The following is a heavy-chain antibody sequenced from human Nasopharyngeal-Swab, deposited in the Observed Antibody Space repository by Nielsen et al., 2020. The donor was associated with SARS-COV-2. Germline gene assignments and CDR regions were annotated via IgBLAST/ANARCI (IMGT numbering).Heavy chain of an antibody. J-gene: IGHJ6*02. CDR2: MNPNSGNT. V-gene: IGHV1-8*01. CDR3: ARVGWSLGDYYYYGMDV. D-gene: IGHD2-15*01. CDR1: GYNFTTYD. Sequence: ASVKVSCKASGYNFTTYDINWVRQATGQGLEWMGWMNPNSGNTGYAQKFQGRVTMTRNTSISTAYMELSSLRSEDTAVYYCARVGWSLGDYYYYGMDVWGQGTTVTVSS.